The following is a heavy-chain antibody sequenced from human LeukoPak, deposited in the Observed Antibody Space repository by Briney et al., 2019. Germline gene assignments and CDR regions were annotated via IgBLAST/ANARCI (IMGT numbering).Heavy chain of an antibody. Sequence: GGSVRLSCAASGFTFKTYWMSWVRQPPGKGLEWVANIKQDGSDKYYVDSVKGRFTISRDNAKNSLFLQINSLRIDDTAVYYCAREEGGYFDSWGQGTLVTVSS. D-gene: IGHD1-26*01. CDR1: GFTFKTYW. CDR2: IKQDGSDK. CDR3: AREEGGYFDS. J-gene: IGHJ4*02. V-gene: IGHV3-7*01.